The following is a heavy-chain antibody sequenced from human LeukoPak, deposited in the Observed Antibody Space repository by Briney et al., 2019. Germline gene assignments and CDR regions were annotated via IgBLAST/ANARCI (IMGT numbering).Heavy chain of an antibody. CDR3: ARHVPYGDYYYYYYMDV. CDR1: GYTFTSYW. D-gene: IGHD4-17*01. V-gene: IGHV5-51*01. CDR2: IYPGDSDT. Sequence: GESLKISCEGSGYTFTSYWIGWVRQMPGKGLEWMGIIYPGDSDTRYSPSFQGQVTISADKSISTAYLQWSSLKASDTAMYYCARHVPYGDYYYYYYMDVWGKGTTVTVSS. J-gene: IGHJ6*03.